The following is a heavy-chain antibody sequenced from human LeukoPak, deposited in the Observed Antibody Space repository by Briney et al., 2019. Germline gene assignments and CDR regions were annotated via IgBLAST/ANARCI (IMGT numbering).Heavy chain of an antibody. CDR1: GFTFSSYA. V-gene: IGHV3-30*04. CDR2: ISYDGSNK. D-gene: IGHD2-2*01. J-gene: IGHJ4*02. Sequence: GGSLRLSCAASGFTFSSYAMRWVRQAPGKGLEWVAVISYDGSNKYYADSVKGRFTISRDNSKNTLYLQMNSLRAEDTAVYYCARDRYELSRYFDYWGRGTLVTVSS. CDR3: ARDRYELSRYFDY.